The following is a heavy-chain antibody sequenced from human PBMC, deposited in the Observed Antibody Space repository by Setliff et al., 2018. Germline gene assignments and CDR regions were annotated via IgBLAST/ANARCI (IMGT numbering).Heavy chain of an antibody. Sequence: GESLKISCKGSEYSFTSYWLGWVRQMPGKGLEWMGIIYLGDSDTRYNPSFKGQVTMSLDRSITTAYLQWDSLKASDTAIYYCAQKHQRASWAFDPWGRGTLVTVSS. V-gene: IGHV5-51*01. CDR2: IYLGDSDT. CDR3: AQKHQRASWAFDP. D-gene: IGHD2-2*01. J-gene: IGHJ5*02. CDR1: EYSFTSYW.